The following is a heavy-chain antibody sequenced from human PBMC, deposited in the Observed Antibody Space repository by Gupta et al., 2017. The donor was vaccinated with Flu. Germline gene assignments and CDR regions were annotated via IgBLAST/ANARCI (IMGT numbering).Heavy chain of an antibody. J-gene: IGHJ6*02. Sequence: GLEWLAVVSYDGSSEKYADSVKGRFTISRDNSKTTLYLQMNSLRAEDTAVYYCAKDMSIGASTTYYYYYGLDVWGQGTTVTVSS. CDR3: AKDMSIGASTTYYYYYGLDV. D-gene: IGHD6-6*01. V-gene: IGHV3-30*18. CDR2: VSYDGSSE.